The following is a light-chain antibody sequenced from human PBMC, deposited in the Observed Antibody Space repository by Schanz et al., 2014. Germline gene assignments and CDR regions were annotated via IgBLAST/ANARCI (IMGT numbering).Light chain of an antibody. CDR3: QQYNNWPYT. CDR2: GAS. J-gene: IGKJ2*01. V-gene: IGKV3-20*01. Sequence: ENVLTQSPGTLSLSPGERATLSCRASQSVTNNFLAWYQQKPGQAPTLLIYGASSRATGIPDRFSGSGSGTDFTLTISRLEPEDFAVYYCQQYNNWPYTLGQGTKLEIK. CDR1: QSVTNNF.